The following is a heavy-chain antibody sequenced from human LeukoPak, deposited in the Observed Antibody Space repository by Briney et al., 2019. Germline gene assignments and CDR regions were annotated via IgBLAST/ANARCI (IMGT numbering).Heavy chain of an antibody. V-gene: IGHV3-7*01. Sequence: GGSLRLSCAASGFTFSSYWMSWVRQTPEKGLEFVANINRDGSVRNYVDSVKGRFTISRDNAENSMHLQMNSLRADDTAVYYCARGRGQLVSIWFDPWGQGTLVTVSS. D-gene: IGHD6-6*01. J-gene: IGHJ5*02. CDR2: INRDGSVR. CDR1: GFTFSSYW. CDR3: ARGRGQLVSIWFDP.